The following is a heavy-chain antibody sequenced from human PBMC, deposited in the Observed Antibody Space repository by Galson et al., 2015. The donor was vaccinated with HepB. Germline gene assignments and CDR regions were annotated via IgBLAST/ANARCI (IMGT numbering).Heavy chain of an antibody. J-gene: IGHJ4*02. Sequence: SLRLSCAASGFRFSNYAMSWVRQAPGKGLEWVSGITGSGGSTYYAASVKGRFTISRDNSENTVYLQMHSLRVEDTAVYYCARTFYFGYWGQGTLVTVSS. CDR1: GFRFSNYA. CDR3: ARTFYFGY. CDR2: ITGSGGST. D-gene: IGHD3-16*01. V-gene: IGHV3-23*01.